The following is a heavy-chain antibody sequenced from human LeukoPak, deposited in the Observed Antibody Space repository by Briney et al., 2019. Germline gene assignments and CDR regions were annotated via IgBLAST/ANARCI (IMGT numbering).Heavy chain of an antibody. CDR1: GFTFSSYG. Sequence: GGSLRLSCAASGFTFSSYGMHWVRQAPGKGLEWVAFIRYDGSNRYYADSVKGRFTISRDNSKNTLYLQMNSLGAEDTAVYYCAREDIVVVPAAPDVWGKGTTVTVSS. J-gene: IGHJ6*04. V-gene: IGHV3-30*02. CDR3: AREDIVVVPAAPDV. CDR2: IRYDGSNR. D-gene: IGHD2-2*01.